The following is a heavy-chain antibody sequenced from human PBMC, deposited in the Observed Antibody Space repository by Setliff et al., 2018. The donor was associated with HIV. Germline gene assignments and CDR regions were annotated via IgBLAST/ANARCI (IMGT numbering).Heavy chain of an antibody. D-gene: IGHD6-19*01. CDR2: INTDGSNT. CDR1: GFTFSSSW. J-gene: IGHJ3*02. CDR3: VRDKWLVPDTFDI. V-gene: IGHV3-74*01. Sequence: GGSLRLSCAASGFTFSSSWMHWVRQALGKGLVWVSRINTDGSNTNYADSVKGRFTISRDNTKNTLYLQMNSLRAEDTAVYYCVRDKWLVPDTFDIWGQGTMVTVSS.